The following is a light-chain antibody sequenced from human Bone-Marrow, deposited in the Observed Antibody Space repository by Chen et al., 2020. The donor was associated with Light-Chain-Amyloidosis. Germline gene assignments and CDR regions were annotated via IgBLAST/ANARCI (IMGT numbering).Light chain of an antibody. V-gene: IGLV3-25*03. CDR1: ELPTKY. Sequence: SYELTQPPSVSVSPGQTARITSSGDELPTKYAYWYQQKPGHAPALVIHRDTERPSGISERFSGSSSGTTATLTISGVQAEDEADYHCQSADSSGTYEVIFGGGTKLTVL. J-gene: IGLJ2*01. CDR3: QSADSSGTYEVI. CDR2: RDT.